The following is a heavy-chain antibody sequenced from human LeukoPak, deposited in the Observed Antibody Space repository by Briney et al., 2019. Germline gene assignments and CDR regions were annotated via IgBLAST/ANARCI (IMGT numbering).Heavy chain of an antibody. CDR1: GGSISSYY. D-gene: IGHD3-3*01. Sequence: SGTLSLTCTVSGGSISSYYWSWIRQPAGKGLEWIGRIYTSGSTNYNPSLKSRVNISLDTSKNQFSLRLSSVTAADTAVYYCARWSGFAYFDSWGQGTLVTVSS. CDR2: IYTSGST. CDR3: ARWSGFAYFDS. J-gene: IGHJ4*02. V-gene: IGHV4-4*07.